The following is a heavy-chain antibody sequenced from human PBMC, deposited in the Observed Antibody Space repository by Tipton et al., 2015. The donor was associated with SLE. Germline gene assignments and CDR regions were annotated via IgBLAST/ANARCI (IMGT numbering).Heavy chain of an antibody. V-gene: IGHV4-39*07. J-gene: IGHJ5*01. CDR2: IYYSWST. CDR1: GGSISSSSYF. Sequence: TLSLTCTVSGGSISSSSYFWGWIRQPPGKGLEWIGSIYYSWSTYYNPSLKSRVTISVDTSKNQFSLELNSVTAADTAVYFCARQGRQLMTGPFDSWGQGTLVTVSS. D-gene: IGHD5-18*01. CDR3: ARQGRQLMTGPFDS.